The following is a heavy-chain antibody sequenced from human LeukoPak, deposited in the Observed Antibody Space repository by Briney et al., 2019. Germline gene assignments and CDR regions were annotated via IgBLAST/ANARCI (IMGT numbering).Heavy chain of an antibody. CDR3: TTLTVASNFDY. V-gene: IGHV3-48*03. CDR2: ISSSGTTT. Sequence: PGGSLRLSCAASGFSFSVYEMHWVRQAPGKGLEWISDISSSGTTTYYADSVKGRFTISRGNAKNSLYLQMNSLRAEDTAVYYRTTLTVASNFDYWGQGTLVTVSS. CDR1: GFSFSVYE. D-gene: IGHD6-19*01. J-gene: IGHJ4*02.